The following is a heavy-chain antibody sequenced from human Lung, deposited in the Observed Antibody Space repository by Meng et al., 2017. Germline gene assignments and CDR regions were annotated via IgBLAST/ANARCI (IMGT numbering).Heavy chain of an antibody. CDR3: ARGPTTMAHDFDY. V-gene: IGHV4-34*01. D-gene: IGHD4-11*01. Sequence: QRPGWGARLLKPSGTLSLTCVVSGGSFSDYYWSWIRQPPWKGLEWIGEINHSGSTNYNPSLESRATISVDTSQNNLSLKLSSVTAADSAVYYCARGPTTMAHDFDYWGQGTLVTVSS. CDR1: GGSFSDYY. J-gene: IGHJ4*02. CDR2: INHSGST.